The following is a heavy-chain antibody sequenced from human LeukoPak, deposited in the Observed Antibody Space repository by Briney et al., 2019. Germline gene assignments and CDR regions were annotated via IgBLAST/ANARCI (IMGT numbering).Heavy chain of an antibody. CDR3: ARLSRAVLTYGMDV. J-gene: IGHJ6*04. CDR2: IYPGDSDT. Sequence: GASLKISCKGSGSIFTSYWIAWVRQMPGKGLEWMGIIYPGDSDTRYSPSFQGQATISADNSISTAYLQWSSLKASDTAMYYCARLSRAVLTYGMDVWGKGTTVTGSS. V-gene: IGHV5-51*01. D-gene: IGHD6-19*01. CDR1: GSIFTSYW.